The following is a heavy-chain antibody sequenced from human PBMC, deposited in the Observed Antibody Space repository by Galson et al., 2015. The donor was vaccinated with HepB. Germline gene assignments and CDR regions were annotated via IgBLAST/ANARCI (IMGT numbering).Heavy chain of an antibody. CDR3: AKTGRAATDAGRFDD. V-gene: IGHV1-18*01. CDR1: GYTFTSYA. CDR2: ISGYNGIT. D-gene: IGHD6-25*01. J-gene: IGHJ4*02. Sequence: SVKVSCKASGYTFTSYAISWVRQAPGQSLEWVGWISGYNGITNYGQKLQGRVTLTTDTSTNTAYMELRSLRSDDTAVYYCAKTGRAATDAGRFDDWGQGTLVTVSS.